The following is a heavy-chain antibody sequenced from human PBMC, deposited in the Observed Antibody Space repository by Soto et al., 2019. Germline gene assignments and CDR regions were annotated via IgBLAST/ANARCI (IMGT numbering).Heavy chain of an antibody. CDR1: GGSISSTNW. CDR2: VYHTGST. CDR3: ATLPPRIVVVVLPIPS. Sequence: QVQLQQSGPRLARPSGTLSLTCVVSGGSISSTNWWTWVRQTPGKGLEWIGEVYHTGSTKYNPSLKIRLTISLDKSNTQFSLNLKSVPAANTAVYYCATLPPRIVVVVLPIPSWGQGTLVTVSS. D-gene: IGHD2-15*01. V-gene: IGHV4-4*02. J-gene: IGHJ4*02.